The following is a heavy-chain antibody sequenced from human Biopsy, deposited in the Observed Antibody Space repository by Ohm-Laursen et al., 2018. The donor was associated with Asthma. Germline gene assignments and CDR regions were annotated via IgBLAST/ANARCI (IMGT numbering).Heavy chain of an antibody. CDR3: VRAVRNEQWLAPFDY. D-gene: IGHD6-19*01. CDR2: FFHTGST. CDR1: GGSINSSTW. J-gene: IGHJ4*02. V-gene: IGHV4-4*02. Sequence: SETLSLTCTVSGGSINSSTWWSWVRQPPGKGLEWLGEFFHTGSTNYSPSLKSRVTISVDKSKNQFSLNLSAVTAADTAIYYCVRAVRNEQWLAPFDYWGQGKPVTVSS.